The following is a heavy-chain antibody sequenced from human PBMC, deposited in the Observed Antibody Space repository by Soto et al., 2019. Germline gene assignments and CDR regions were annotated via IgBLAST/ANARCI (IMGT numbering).Heavy chain of an antibody. CDR1: GFTFSSYA. J-gene: IGHJ6*02. CDR2: ISGSGGST. D-gene: IGHD2-8*01. Sequence: GGSLRLSCAASGFTFSSYAMSWVRQAPGKGLEWVSAISGSGGSTYYADSVKGRFTISRDNSKNTLYLQMNSLRAEDTAVYYCAKDGSVVMTYYYGMDVWGQGTTVTVSS. V-gene: IGHV3-23*01. CDR3: AKDGSVVMTYYYGMDV.